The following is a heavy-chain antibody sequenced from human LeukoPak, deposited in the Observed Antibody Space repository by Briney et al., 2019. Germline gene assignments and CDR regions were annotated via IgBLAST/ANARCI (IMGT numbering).Heavy chain of an antibody. J-gene: IGHJ3*02. CDR1: GGSISSSTYY. CDR2: IYYSGST. V-gene: IGHV4-39*01. CDR3: ERPLSGSSSWHGDAFDI. Sequence: SETLSLTCTVSGGSISSSTYYWGWIRQPPGKGLEWIGSIYYSGSTYYNASLKSRVTISADTSKNQFSLKLSSVTAADTAVYYCERPLSGSSSWHGDAFDIWGQGTMVTVSS. D-gene: IGHD6-13*01.